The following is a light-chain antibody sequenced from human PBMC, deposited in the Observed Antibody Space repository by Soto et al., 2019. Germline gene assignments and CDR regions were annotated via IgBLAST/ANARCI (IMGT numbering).Light chain of an antibody. CDR2: DAS. CDR1: QSISSW. CDR3: QQYNRVT. J-gene: IGKJ4*01. Sequence: DIQMTQSPSTLSASVGDRVTITCRASQSISSWLAWYQQKPGKAPKLLIYDASSLESGVPSRFSGSGSGTEFTLTISRLQPDDFATYYCQQYNRVTFGGGTKVEIK. V-gene: IGKV1-5*01.